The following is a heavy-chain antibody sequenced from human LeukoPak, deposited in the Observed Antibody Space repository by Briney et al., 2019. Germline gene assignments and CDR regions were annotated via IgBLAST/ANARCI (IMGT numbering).Heavy chain of an antibody. CDR3: ARRMSSTVGGFDP. V-gene: IGHV4-59*01. J-gene: IGHJ5*02. CDR1: GVSISSYY. CDR2: IYYSGSN. Sequence: SETLSLTCTVSGVSISSYYWSWVRQPPGKGLEWVGYIYYSGSNKYNPSLTSRVTISVDTSKNQFSLQLSSVTAADPAVYYCARRMSSTVGGFDPWGQGPLVTVSS. D-gene: IGHD4-17*01.